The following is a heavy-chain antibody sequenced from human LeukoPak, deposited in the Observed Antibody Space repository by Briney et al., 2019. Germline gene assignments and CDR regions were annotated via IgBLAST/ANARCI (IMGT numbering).Heavy chain of an antibody. Sequence: EASVKVSCKASGYTFSGYYLHWVRQAPGQGLEWMGWINPNSGGTNYAQKLQGRVTMTTDTSTSTAYMELRSLRSDDTAVYYCARGNYDILTPLFYYFDYWGQGTLVTVSS. CDR3: ARGNYDILTPLFYYFDY. V-gene: IGHV1-2*02. J-gene: IGHJ4*02. CDR2: INPNSGGT. CDR1: GYTFSGYY. D-gene: IGHD3-9*01.